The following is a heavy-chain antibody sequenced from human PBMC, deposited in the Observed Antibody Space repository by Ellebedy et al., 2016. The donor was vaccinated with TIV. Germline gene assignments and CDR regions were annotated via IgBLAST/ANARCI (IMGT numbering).Heavy chain of an antibody. CDR2: INPSGGST. V-gene: IGHV1-46*01. CDR1: GYTFTSYY. J-gene: IGHJ4*02. Sequence: ASVKVSCKASGYTFTSYYMHWVRQAPGQGLEWMGIINPSGGSTSYAQKFQGRVTMTRNTSISTAYMELSSLRSEDTAVYYCARPSGYSYAADYWGQGTLVTVSS. D-gene: IGHD5-18*01. CDR3: ARPSGYSYAADY.